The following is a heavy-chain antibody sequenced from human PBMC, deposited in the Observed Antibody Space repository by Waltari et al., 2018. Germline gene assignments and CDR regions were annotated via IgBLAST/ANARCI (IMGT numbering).Heavy chain of an antibody. V-gene: IGHV3-48*03. Sequence: EAQLVESGGGLVQPGGSLRLSCAASGFPFSSYEMNWVRQAPGQGLEWISNISSGGDSIFYADSVKCRFTMSSDNAKNSLHLQMNNLRAEDTATYYCAGDGRGAGLTRVDVWGQGTTVTVSS. CDR1: GFPFSSYE. CDR3: AGDGRGAGLTRVDV. D-gene: IGHD2-2*01. J-gene: IGHJ6*02. CDR2: ISSGGDSI.